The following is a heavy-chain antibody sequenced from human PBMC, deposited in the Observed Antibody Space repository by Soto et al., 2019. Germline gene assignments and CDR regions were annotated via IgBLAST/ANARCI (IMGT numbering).Heavy chain of an antibody. J-gene: IGHJ6*02. V-gene: IGHV1-18*01. CDR3: ARDRGNDFWSGYPYGMDV. D-gene: IGHD3-3*01. CDR2: ISAYNGNT. Sequence: QVQLVQSGAEVKKPGASVKVSCKASGYTFTSYGISWVRQAPGQGLEWMGWISAYNGNTNYAQKLQGRVTMTTDTSTSTAYMELRSLRSEDTAVYYCARDRGNDFWSGYPYGMDVWGQGTTVTVSS. CDR1: GYTFTSYG.